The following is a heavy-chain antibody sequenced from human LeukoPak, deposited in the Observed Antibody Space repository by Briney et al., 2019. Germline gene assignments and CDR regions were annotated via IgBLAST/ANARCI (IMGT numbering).Heavy chain of an antibody. D-gene: IGHD5-18*01. Sequence: PGGSLRLSCAASGFTFSSYAMSWARQAPGKGLEWVSAISGSGGNTYYPNSVEGRFTISRDNSKNTLFLQMESLRPEDTAVYYCAKEVDTVMNWANDAFDVWGQGTVVIVSS. V-gene: IGHV3-23*01. CDR2: ISGSGGNT. J-gene: IGHJ3*01. CDR1: GFTFSSYA. CDR3: AKEVDTVMNWANDAFDV.